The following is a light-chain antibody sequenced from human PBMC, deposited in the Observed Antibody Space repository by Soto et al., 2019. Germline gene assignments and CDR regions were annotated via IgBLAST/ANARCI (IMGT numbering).Light chain of an antibody. Sequence: DIILTQSPAIVSVSPGERATLSCRASRSVSTNLAWYQHKHGQAPRLLIYGASTRVTDIPARFSGSGSGTDFTLTINYLKSEDFGVYYCQQYDKSLPPVTFGGGTKVGI. J-gene: IGKJ4*01. CDR3: QQYDKSLPPVT. CDR1: RSVSTN. CDR2: GAS. V-gene: IGKV3-15*01.